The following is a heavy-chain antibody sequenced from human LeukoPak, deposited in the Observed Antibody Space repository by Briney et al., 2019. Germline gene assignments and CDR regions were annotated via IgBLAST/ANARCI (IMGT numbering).Heavy chain of an antibody. V-gene: IGHV4-34*01. Sequence: PSETLSLTCAVYGGSFSGYYWSWIRQPPGKGLEWIGEINHSGSTNYNPSLKSRVTISVDTSKNQFSLKLSPVTAADTAVYYCARTPLRWKYYFDYWGQGTLVTVSS. CDR2: INHSGST. CDR1: GGSFSGYY. D-gene: IGHD4-23*01. CDR3: ARTPLRWKYYFDY. J-gene: IGHJ4*02.